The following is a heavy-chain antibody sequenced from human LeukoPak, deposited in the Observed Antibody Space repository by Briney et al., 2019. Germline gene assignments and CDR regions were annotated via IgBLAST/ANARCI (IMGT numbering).Heavy chain of an antibody. D-gene: IGHD2-15*01. CDR2: IISSSSYI. CDR3: ARDPQYCSGGSCYSFDY. J-gene: IGHJ4*02. V-gene: IGHV3-21*01. Sequence: GGSLRLSCAASGFTFSTYSMNWVRQAPGKGLEWVSSIISSSSYIYCADSVKGRFTISRDNAKNSLYLQMNSLRAEDTAVYYCARDPQYCSGGSCYSFDYWGQGTLVTVPS. CDR1: GFTFSTYS.